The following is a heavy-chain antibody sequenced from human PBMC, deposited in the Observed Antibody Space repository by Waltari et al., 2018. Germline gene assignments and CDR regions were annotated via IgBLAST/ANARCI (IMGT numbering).Heavy chain of an antibody. CDR1: VRTLSIYA. V-gene: IGHV1-69*05. D-gene: IGHD6-19*01. CDR3: ARGGLAVAGIGGFDY. J-gene: IGHJ4*02. Sequence: QVQLVQSGAEVKTPGSSVKVSCKASVRTLSIYAIRWVRQGPGRGLEWMGGLLPIFGTANYAQKFQGRVTITTDESTSTAYMELSSLRSEDTAVYYCARGGLAVAGIGGFDYWGQGTLVTVSS. CDR2: LLPIFGTA.